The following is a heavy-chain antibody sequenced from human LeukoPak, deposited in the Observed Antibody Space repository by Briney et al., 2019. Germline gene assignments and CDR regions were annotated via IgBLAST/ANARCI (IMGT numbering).Heavy chain of an antibody. Sequence: SETLSLTCTVSGGSISTYYWSWIRQPPGKGLEWIGYIFTSGSTNYNPSFQSRVTISLDMSRNQFSLKVRSVTAADTAVYYCARGVRSGQRYCSSTSCYRPASFDPWGQGTLVTVSS. CDR2: IFTSGST. V-gene: IGHV4-4*09. CDR3: ARGVRSGQRYCSSTSCYRPASFDP. J-gene: IGHJ5*02. CDR1: GGSISTYY. D-gene: IGHD2-2*01.